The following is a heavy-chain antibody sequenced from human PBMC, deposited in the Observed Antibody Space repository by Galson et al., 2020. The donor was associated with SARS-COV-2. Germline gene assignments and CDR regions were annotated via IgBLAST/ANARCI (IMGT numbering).Heavy chain of an antibody. D-gene: IGHD3-16*01. CDR2: IKSKSDGETI. V-gene: IGHV3-15*07. J-gene: IGHJ6*02. Sequence: GGSLRLSCAASGFTFPNAWMNWVRQVPGKGLEWVGRIKSKSDGETIDYAAPVKGRFIISRDDSKKMLYLQMDSLKTEDTGVYYCTYWGDVWGQGTTVIVSS. CDR1: GFTFPNAW. CDR3: TYWGDV.